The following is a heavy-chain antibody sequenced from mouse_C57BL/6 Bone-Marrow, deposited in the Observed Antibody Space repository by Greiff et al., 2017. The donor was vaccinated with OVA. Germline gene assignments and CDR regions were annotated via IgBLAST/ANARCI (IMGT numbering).Heavy chain of an antibody. CDR2: IYPRSGNT. CDR1: GYTFTSYG. Sequence: QVQLKESGAELARPGASVKLSCKASGYTFTSYGISWVKQRTGQGLEWIGEIYPRSGNTYYNEKFKGKATLTADKSSSTAYMELRSLTSEDSAVYFCARWPYDYLFDYWGQGTSVTVSS. CDR3: ARWPYDYLFDY. J-gene: IGHJ4*01. D-gene: IGHD2-4*01. V-gene: IGHV1-81*01.